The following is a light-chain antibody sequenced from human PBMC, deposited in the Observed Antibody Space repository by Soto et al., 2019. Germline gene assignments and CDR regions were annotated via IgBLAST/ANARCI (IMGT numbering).Light chain of an antibody. CDR3: QQYNDNWT. CDR2: AAS. V-gene: IGKV1-9*01. Sequence: IQLTQSPSSLSASVGDRVTITCRASQGISSYLAWYQKKPGKAPKLLIYAASTLQSGVTSRFSGSGSGTDFTLTISSLQPEDFATYYCQQYNDNWTFGQGTKVDIK. CDR1: QGISSY. J-gene: IGKJ1*01.